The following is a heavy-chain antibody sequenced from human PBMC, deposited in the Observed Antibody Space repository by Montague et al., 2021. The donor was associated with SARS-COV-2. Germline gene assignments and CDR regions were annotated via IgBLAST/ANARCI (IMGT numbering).Heavy chain of an antibody. CDR3: AGLGSSAYCGGDCYLWDYGTDV. Sequence: SETLSLTCTVSGGSITSSAYFWSWIRQSPGKGLEWIGTIYYSGTTYSNPSLKSRLTISLDTSKSQVSLKMNSVTAADTAVYFCAGLGSSAYCGGDCYLWDYGTDVWGQGTRVTVSS. D-gene: IGHD2-21*02. CDR1: GGSITSSAYF. J-gene: IGHJ6*02. V-gene: IGHV4-39*01. CDR2: IYYSGTT.